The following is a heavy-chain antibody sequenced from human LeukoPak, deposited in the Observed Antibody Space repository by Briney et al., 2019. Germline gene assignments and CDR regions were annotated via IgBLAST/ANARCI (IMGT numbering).Heavy chain of an antibody. CDR3: ARDPVSSALQINSDF. D-gene: IGHD2-2*01. Sequence: GGSLRLSCAASGFTFSSYAMHWVRQAPGKGLEWVAVMSNDGINKYYAGSVKGRFTISRDDSKNTLFLQMSSLRPEDTAVYYCARDPVSSALQINSDFWGQGALVTVSS. CDR2: MSNDGINK. V-gene: IGHV3-30-3*01. CDR1: GFTFSSYA. J-gene: IGHJ4*02.